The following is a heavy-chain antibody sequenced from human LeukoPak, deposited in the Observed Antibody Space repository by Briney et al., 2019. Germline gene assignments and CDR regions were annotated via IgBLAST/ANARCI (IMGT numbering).Heavy chain of an antibody. CDR1: GHTFTGYY. CDR2: ISPNSGGT. CDR3: ARELPYSGYAGRYLFDY. Sequence: ASVKLSCTASGHTFTGYYMNWVRQATGQRLGWMGWISPNSGGTNYAQKFQGGVTMTRDTSISTAYMELSRPRSDDTAVYYCARELPYSGYAGRYLFDYWGQGTLVTVSS. V-gene: IGHV1-2*02. D-gene: IGHD5-12*01. J-gene: IGHJ4*02.